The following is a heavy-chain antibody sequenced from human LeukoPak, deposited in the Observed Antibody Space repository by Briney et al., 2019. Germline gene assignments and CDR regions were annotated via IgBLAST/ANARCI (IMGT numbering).Heavy chain of an antibody. CDR2: ISAYNGNT. Sequence: ASVKVSCKASGYTFTSYGISWVRQAPGQGLEWMGWISAYNGNTNYAQKLQGRVTMTTDTSTSTAYMELRSLRSDDTAVYYCAREGIVAATPTYYYYMDVWGKGTTVTISS. CDR3: AREGIVAATPTYYYYMDV. V-gene: IGHV1-18*01. J-gene: IGHJ6*03. CDR1: GYTFTSYG. D-gene: IGHD2-15*01.